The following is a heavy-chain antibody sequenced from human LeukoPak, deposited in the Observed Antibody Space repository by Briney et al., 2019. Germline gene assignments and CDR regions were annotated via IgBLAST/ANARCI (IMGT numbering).Heavy chain of an antibody. Sequence: LGGSLRLSCAASGFTFDDYAMHWVRQAPGKGLECVSGIAWNTGNTGYADSVKGRFTISRDNAENSLYLQMNSLRAEDTALYYCAKDMNSYGSGSSYNPWGPFDSWGQGTLVTVSS. CDR2: IAWNTGNT. CDR3: AKDMNSYGSGSSYNPWGPFDS. V-gene: IGHV3-9*01. J-gene: IGHJ4*02. D-gene: IGHD3-10*01. CDR1: GFTFDDYA.